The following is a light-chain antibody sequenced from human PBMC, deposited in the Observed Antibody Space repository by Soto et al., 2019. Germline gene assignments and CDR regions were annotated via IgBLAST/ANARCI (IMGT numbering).Light chain of an antibody. J-gene: IGKJ1*01. Sequence: IVMAKSPATLSVSPGERATLSCRASQSVFSSLAWYQQKPGQAPRLLIYGAATRATGIPARFRGSGSGTEFTLTISSLPSEDFAVYYCQQYHNWPAFGQGTKV. CDR1: QSVFSS. CDR3: QQYHNWPA. V-gene: IGKV3-15*01. CDR2: GAA.